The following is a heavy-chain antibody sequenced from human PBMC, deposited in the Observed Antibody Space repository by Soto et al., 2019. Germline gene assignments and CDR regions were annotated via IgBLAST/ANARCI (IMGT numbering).Heavy chain of an antibody. CDR1: GLSFSSDS. D-gene: IGHD2-15*01. J-gene: IGHJ3*02. Sequence: EVQLVESGGGLVKPGGSLRLSCTASGLSFSSDSMNWVRQAPGKGLEWVSSISGSSIYIYYADSVKGRFTISRDNAKNSVYLPMNSLRAEDTAVYYCARGLGYCNVGSCSGAFDMWGQGTMVTVSS. V-gene: IGHV3-21*01. CDR2: ISGSSIYI. CDR3: ARGLGYCNVGSCSGAFDM.